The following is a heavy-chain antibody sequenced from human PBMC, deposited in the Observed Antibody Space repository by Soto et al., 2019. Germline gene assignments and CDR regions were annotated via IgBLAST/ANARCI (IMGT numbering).Heavy chain of an antibody. CDR2: SYSTGGT. CDR1: GFTLGKYT. Sequence: GGSLRLSCAASGFTLGKYTMGWVRQAPGKGLEWVAESYSTGGTEYADSVKGRFTISRDNSKNTLFLLMNSLGVEDTALYYCARDREPDGIWTFDSWGQGTLVTVSS. V-gene: IGHV3-23*01. CDR3: ARDREPDGIWTFDS. D-gene: IGHD3-9*01. J-gene: IGHJ4*02.